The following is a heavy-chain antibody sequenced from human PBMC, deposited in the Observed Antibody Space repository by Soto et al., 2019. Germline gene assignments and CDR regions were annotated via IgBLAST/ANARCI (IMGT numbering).Heavy chain of an antibody. V-gene: IGHV4-4*02. CDR3: ARDLRRSNAGIAP. CDR1: GGSIIMSNW. CDR2: VYHSGST. Sequence: QVQLQESGPGLVKPSGTLSLTCAVSGGSIIMSNWWSWVRRPPGKGLEWIGEVYHSGSTTYNPSLKSRVSISVDKSKNQFYLRLSSVTAADTAVYSCARDLRRSNAGIAPWGQGILVNVSS. J-gene: IGHJ5*02. D-gene: IGHD3-16*01.